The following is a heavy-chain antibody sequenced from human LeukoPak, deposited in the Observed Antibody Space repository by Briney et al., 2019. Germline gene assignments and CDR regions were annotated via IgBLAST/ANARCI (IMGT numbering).Heavy chain of an antibody. D-gene: IGHD1-26*01. CDR1: GFTFSSYS. V-gene: IGHV3-21*01. J-gene: IGHJ6*03. Sequence: PGGSLRLSCAASGFTFSSYSMNWVRQAPGKGLEWVSSISSSSSYIYYADSVKGRFTISRDNAKNSLYLQMNSLRAEDTAVYYCARASSGSYSYYYYMDVWGKGTSVTVSS. CDR3: ARASSGSYSYYYYMDV. CDR2: ISSSSSYI.